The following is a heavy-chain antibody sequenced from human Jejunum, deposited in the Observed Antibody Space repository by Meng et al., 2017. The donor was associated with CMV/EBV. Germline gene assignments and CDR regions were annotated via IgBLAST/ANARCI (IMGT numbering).Heavy chain of an antibody. V-gene: IGHV1-18*04. Sequence: QVHLLHSGAEVKKPGTSVKTSCKPSGYTFTDHNIGWVRQAPGQGLEWVGWISLGNGQTVYGHKVQGRVTVTTDTSTSTAYMELRSLRSDDTAMYYCARDVWGFDYWGQGTLVTVSS. CDR3: ARDVWGFDY. CDR2: ISLGNGQT. D-gene: IGHD7-27*01. CDR1: GYTFTDHN. J-gene: IGHJ4*02.